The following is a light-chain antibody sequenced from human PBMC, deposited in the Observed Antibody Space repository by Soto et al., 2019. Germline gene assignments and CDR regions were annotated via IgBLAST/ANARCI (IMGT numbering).Light chain of an antibody. CDR1: QSISSW. CDR3: QQTYITPPWT. Sequence: DIQMTQSPSTLSASVGDRVTITCRASQSISSWLAWYQQKPGKAPNLLIYKASSLESGVPSRFSGSGSGTDFTLTISSLQPEDFATYYCQQTYITPPWTFGQGSKVEIK. CDR2: KAS. V-gene: IGKV1-5*03. J-gene: IGKJ1*01.